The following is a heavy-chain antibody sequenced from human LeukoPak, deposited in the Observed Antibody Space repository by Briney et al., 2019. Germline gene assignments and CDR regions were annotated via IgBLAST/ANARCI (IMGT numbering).Heavy chain of an antibody. Sequence: GGSLRLSCAASGFTFSSYAMSRVRQAPGKGLEWVSAIRGSGGSTYYADSVKGRFTISRDNSKNTLYLQMNSLRAEDTAVYYCANIGGYYDSDYWGQGTLVTVSS. J-gene: IGHJ4*02. CDR2: IRGSGGST. CDR3: ANIGGYYDSDY. D-gene: IGHD3-10*01. CDR1: GFTFSSYA. V-gene: IGHV3-23*01.